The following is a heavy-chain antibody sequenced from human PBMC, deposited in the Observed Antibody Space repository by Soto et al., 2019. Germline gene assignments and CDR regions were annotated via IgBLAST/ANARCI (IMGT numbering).Heavy chain of an antibody. J-gene: IGHJ4*02. Sequence: PGESLKISCKGSGYSFTSYWISWVRQMPGKGLEWMGRIDPSDSYTNYSPSFQGHVTISADKSISTAYLQWSSLRFDDTAVYYCARGGTPIDYWGQGTLVTVSS. CDR2: IDPSDSYT. CDR1: GYSFTSYW. D-gene: IGHD3-16*01. CDR3: ARGGTPIDY. V-gene: IGHV5-10-1*01.